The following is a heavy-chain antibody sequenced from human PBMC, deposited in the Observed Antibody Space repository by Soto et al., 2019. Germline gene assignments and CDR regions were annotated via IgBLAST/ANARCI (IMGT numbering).Heavy chain of an antibody. CDR3: ARRVTDRAAAGTGNYYFYMDV. CDR1: GYSFTNYW. CDR2: IYPGDSDT. J-gene: IGHJ6*03. V-gene: IGHV5-51*01. Sequence: RGESLKISCKGSGYSFTNYWIGWVRQMPGKGLEWMGIIYPGDSDTRYSPSFQGQVIFSVDKSISTAYLQWNSLKASDTAMYYCARRVTDRAAAGTGNYYFYMDVWGKGTAVTVSS. D-gene: IGHD6-13*01.